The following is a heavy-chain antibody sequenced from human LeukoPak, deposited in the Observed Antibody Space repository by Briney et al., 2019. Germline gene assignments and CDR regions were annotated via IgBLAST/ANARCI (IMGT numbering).Heavy chain of an antibody. J-gene: IGHJ4*02. CDR3: AKDYCETSGYFDS. CDR2: IGGRGGSI. V-gene: IGHV3-23*01. D-gene: IGHD3-22*01. CDR1: GLTFNIYS. Sequence: GGSLRLSCAASGLTFNIYSMHWVRQAPGKGLEWVAVIGGRGGSIFYADSVKGRFTISRDNSKNTVDLQMSSLRAEDTAIYYCAKDYCETSGYFDSWGRGSLVSVPS.